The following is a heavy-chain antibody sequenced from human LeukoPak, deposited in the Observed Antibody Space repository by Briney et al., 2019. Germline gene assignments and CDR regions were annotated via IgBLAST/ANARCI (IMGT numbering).Heavy chain of an antibody. CDR3: ARGTSRGWLQIEGYDY. CDR1: GFTFSAYS. Sequence: PGGSLRLSCAASGFTFSAYSMNWVRQAPGKGLEWVSSISSSSSYIYYADSVKGRFTISRDNAKNSLYLQMNSLRAEDTAVYYCARGTSRGWLQIEGYDYWGQGTLVTVSS. CDR2: ISSSSSYI. V-gene: IGHV3-21*01. D-gene: IGHD5-24*01. J-gene: IGHJ4*02.